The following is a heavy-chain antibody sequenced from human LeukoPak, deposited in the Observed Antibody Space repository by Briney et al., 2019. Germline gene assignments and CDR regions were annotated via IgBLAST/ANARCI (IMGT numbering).Heavy chain of an antibody. D-gene: IGHD3-9*01. J-gene: IGHJ4*02. CDR3: ARALLYDILSGHFHFDS. CDR1: GFALRNYD. V-gene: IGHV3-13*01. Sequence: PGGSLRLSCAASGFALRNYDIHWVRQTTGKGLEWVAAIDTAGETYYAGSVKGRFTISRDNAENSLDLQMNSLRAGDTAVYYCARALLYDILSGHFHFDSWGKGSLVTVSS. CDR2: IDTAGET.